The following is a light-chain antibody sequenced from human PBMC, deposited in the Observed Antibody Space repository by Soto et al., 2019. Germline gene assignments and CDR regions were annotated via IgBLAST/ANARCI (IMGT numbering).Light chain of an antibody. Sequence: DIVMTQTPLSLSVTPGQPASISCKSSQSLLYSDGKTYLSWYLQKPGQPPHLLLYEVSNRFSGVPERFSGSGSGTDFTLRISRVEAEDFGVYYCMQSVQLPLTFGGGTTVEIK. CDR1: QSLLYSDGKTY. V-gene: IGKV2D-29*01. CDR3: MQSVQLPLT. J-gene: IGKJ4*01. CDR2: EVS.